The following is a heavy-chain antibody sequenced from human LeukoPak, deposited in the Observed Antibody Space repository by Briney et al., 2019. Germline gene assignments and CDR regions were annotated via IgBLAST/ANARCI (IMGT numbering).Heavy chain of an antibody. D-gene: IGHD3-10*01. CDR3: AGDLIMVGGVPVAY. CDR2: ISAYNGNT. J-gene: IGHJ4*02. V-gene: IGHV1-18*01. Sequence: ASVTVSCKAPGYTFTSYGISWVRRAPGQGLEWMGWISAYNGNTNYAQKLQGRVTMTTDTSTSTAYMELRSLRSDDTAVYYCAGDLIMVGGVPVAYWGQGNLVTVSS. CDR1: GYTFTSYG.